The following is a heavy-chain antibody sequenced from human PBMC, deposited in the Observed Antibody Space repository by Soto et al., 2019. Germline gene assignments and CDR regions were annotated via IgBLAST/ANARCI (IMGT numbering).Heavy chain of an antibody. CDR1: GFTFSSYG. Sequence: PGGSLRLSCAASGFTFSSYGMHWVRQAPGKGLEWVAVISYDGSNKYYADSVKGRFTISRDNSKNTLYLQMNSLRAEDTALYYCAKETYYYYGMDVWGQGTTVTVSS. CDR2: ISYDGSNK. CDR3: AKETYYYYGMDV. J-gene: IGHJ6*02. V-gene: IGHV3-30*18.